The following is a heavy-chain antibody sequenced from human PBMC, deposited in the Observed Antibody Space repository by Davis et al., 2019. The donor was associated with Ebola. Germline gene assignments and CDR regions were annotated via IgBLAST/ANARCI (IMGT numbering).Heavy chain of an antibody. J-gene: IGHJ4*02. CDR3: ATRGYSDGWPDY. D-gene: IGHD6-19*01. CDR1: GFTFSSSW. Sequence: HTGGSLRLSCAASGFTFSSSWIHWVRQAPGKGLDWVSGIRADSRSAYYADSVEGRFTISRDNSKNTLYLQMNSLRAEDTAVYYCATRGYSDGWPDYWGQGALVTVSS. V-gene: IGHV3-74*01. CDR2: IRADSRSA.